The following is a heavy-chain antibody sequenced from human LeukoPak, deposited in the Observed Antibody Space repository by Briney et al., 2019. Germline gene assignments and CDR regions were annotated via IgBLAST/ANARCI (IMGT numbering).Heavy chain of an antibody. CDR1: GGTFISYA. D-gene: IGHD1-26*01. Sequence: SVTVSFKASGGTFISYAISWVRQAPGQGREWMGGIIPIFGTANYAQKFQGRVTITADESTSTAYMELSSLRSEDTAVYYCARTASGSYSAFDIWGQGTMVTVSS. CDR2: IIPIFGTA. CDR3: ARTASGSYSAFDI. J-gene: IGHJ3*02. V-gene: IGHV1-69*13.